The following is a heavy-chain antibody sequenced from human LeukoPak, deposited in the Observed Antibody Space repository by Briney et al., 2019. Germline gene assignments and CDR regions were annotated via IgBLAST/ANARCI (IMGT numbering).Heavy chain of an antibody. J-gene: IGHJ6*04. CDR2: IYPGNSDT. D-gene: IGHD2-2*01. CDR1: GYIFTSYW. V-gene: IGHV5-51*01. CDR3: AGLGTTSGDGMDV. Sequence: GESLKISCKGSGYIFTSYWIGWVRQMPGKGLDWMGIIYPGNSDTRYRPSFQGQVTISADKSITTAYLQWSSLKASDTAMYYCAGLGTTSGDGMDVWGKGTTVTVSS.